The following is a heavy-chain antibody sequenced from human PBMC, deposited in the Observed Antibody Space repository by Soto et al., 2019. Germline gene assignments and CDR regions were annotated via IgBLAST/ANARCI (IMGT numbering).Heavy chain of an antibody. J-gene: IGHJ6*02. CDR2: IWSDGSKK. V-gene: IGHV3-33*01. CDR1: GFTFSSSV. Sequence: QVQLVESGGGVVQPGRSLRLSCAASGFTFSSSVMHWVRQAPGRGLEWVAVIWSDGSKKYYADSVTGRFAISRDNSINTLYLQMSSLSAEDTAVYYCAREVLWSGYPYGLDVWGQGTTVTVSS. CDR3: AREVLWSGYPYGLDV. D-gene: IGHD3-3*01.